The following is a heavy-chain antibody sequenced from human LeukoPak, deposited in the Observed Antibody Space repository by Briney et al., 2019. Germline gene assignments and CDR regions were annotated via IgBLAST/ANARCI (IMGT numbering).Heavy chain of an antibody. CDR2: MNPNSGNT. V-gene: IGHV1-8*02. D-gene: IGHD2-2*01. Sequence: ASVKVSCKASGYTFTGYYMHWVRQAPGQGLEWMGWMNPNSGNTGYAQKFQGRVTMTRNTSISTAYMELSSLRSEDTAVYYCARGSRRPKTVPGYWGQGTLVTVSS. J-gene: IGHJ4*02. CDR1: GYTFTGYY. CDR3: ARGSRRPKTVPGY.